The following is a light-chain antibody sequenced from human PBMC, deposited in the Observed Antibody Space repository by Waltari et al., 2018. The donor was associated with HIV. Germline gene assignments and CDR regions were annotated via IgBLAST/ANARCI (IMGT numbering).Light chain of an antibody. J-gene: IGLJ1*01. CDR3: QSYDSSLSGHV. V-gene: IGLV1-40*01. CDR2: SND. CDR1: SSNLGGASD. Sequence: QSVLPQPPSVSGAPGQRVKLPITGLSSNLGGASDGQGYQHHPGTAPKLLIYSNDNRPSGVLDRFSGSKSGTSASLAITGLQAEDEADYYCQSYDSSLSGHVFGSGTTVTVL.